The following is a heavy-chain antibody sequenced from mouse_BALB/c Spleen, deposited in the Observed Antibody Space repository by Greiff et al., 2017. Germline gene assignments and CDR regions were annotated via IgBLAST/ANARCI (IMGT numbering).Heavy chain of an antibody. CDR1: GYTFTSYW. J-gene: IGHJ3*01. CDR2: INPSTGYT. Sequence: VKLQESGAELAKPGASVKMSCKASGYTFTSYWMHWVKQRPGQGLEWIGYINPSTGYTEYNQKFKDKATLTADKSSSTAYMQLSSLTSEDSAVYYCARSTMITTGFAYWGQGTLVTVSA. D-gene: IGHD2-4*01. CDR3: ARSTMITTGFAY. V-gene: IGHV1-7*01.